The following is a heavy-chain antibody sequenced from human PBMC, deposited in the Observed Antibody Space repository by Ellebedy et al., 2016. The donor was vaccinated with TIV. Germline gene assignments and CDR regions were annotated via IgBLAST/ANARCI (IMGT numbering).Heavy chain of an antibody. CDR3: AGGERSGYYYLGYYYYYGMDV. CDR2: IVVGSGNT. J-gene: IGHJ6*02. V-gene: IGHV1-58*01. D-gene: IGHD3-22*01. Sequence: SVKVSCXASGFTFTSSAVQWVRQARGQRLEWIGWIVVGSGNTNYAQKFQERVTITRDMSTSTAYMELSSLRSEDTAVYYCAGGERSGYYYLGYYYYYGMDVWGQGTTVTVSS. CDR1: GFTFTSSA.